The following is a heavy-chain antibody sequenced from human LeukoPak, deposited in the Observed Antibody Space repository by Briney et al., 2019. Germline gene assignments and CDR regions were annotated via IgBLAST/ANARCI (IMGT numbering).Heavy chain of an antibody. CDR1: GYSISSGYY. V-gene: IGHV4-38-2*02. J-gene: IGHJ2*01. CDR3: ASPPSSVARWLQPHWYFGL. Sequence: SETLSLTCTVSGYSISSGYYWGWIRQPPGKGLEWIGSISHSGSTYYNPSLKSRVTISVDTSKNQFSLKLSSVTAADTAVYYCASPPSSVARWLQPHWYFGLWGRGTLLTVS. CDR2: ISHSGST. D-gene: IGHD5-24*01.